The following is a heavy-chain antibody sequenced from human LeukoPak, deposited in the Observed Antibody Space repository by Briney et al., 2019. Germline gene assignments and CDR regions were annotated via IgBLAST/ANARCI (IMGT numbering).Heavy chain of an antibody. CDR2: ISAYNGNT. J-gene: IGHJ4*02. D-gene: IGHD5-24*01. Sequence: APVKVSCKASGYTFTSYGISWVRQAPGQGLEWMGWISAYNGNTNYAQKLQGRVTMTTDTSTSTAYMELRSLRSDDTAVYYCARYRDGYRDNDYWGQGTLVTVSS. V-gene: IGHV1-18*01. CDR1: GYTFTSYG. CDR3: ARYRDGYRDNDY.